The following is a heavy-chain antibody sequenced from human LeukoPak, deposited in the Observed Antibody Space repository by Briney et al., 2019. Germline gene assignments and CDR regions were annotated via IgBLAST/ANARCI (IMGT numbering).Heavy chain of an antibody. V-gene: IGHV5-51*01. D-gene: IGHD1-26*01. CDR3: ASYSGSYYLSTTPDAFDI. CDR1: GYSFTSYW. J-gene: IGHJ3*02. Sequence: GESLKISCKGSGYSFTSYWIGWVRQMPGKGLEWMGIIYPGDSDTRYSPSFQGQVTISADKSISTAYLQWSSLKASDTAMYYCASYSGSYYLSTTPDAFDIWGQGTMVTVSS. CDR2: IYPGDSDT.